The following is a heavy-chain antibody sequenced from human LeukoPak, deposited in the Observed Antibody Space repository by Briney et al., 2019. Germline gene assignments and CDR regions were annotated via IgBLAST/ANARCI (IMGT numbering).Heavy chain of an antibody. CDR3: AKDPFLPPLGKPLLYASGY. D-gene: IGHD2-2*02. CDR2: ISGSGGST. CDR1: GFTFSSYA. V-gene: IGHV3-23*01. Sequence: GGSLRLSCAASGFTFSSYAMSWVRQAPGKGLEWVSAISGSGGSTYYADSVKGRFTISRDNSKNTLYLQMNRLRAEDTAVYYCAKDPFLPPLGKPLLYASGYWGQGTLVTVSS. J-gene: IGHJ4*02.